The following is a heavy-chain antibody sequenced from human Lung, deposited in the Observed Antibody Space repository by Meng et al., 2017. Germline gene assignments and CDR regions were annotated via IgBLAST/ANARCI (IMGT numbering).Heavy chain of an antibody. CDR3: ASFDHIPRRNYFDY. Sequence: QVQLQESGPGLVVPSQTRSLTSPCSGGSMSSGNYSWSWIRQPPGKGLEWIGYIHHSGSAYYNPSLKSRVSISVDTSKNQFSLNLNSMTAADTAVYYCASFDHIPRRNYFDYWGQGTLVTVSS. D-gene: IGHD2-21*01. J-gene: IGHJ4*02. V-gene: IGHV4-30-4*01. CDR2: IHHSGSA. CDR1: GGSMSSGNYS.